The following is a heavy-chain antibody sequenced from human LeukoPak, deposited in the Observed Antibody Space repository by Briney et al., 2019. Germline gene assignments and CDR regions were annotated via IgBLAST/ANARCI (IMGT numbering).Heavy chain of an antibody. Sequence: SETLSLTCTVSGGSISSYYWSWIRQPPGKGLEWIGYIYYSGSTNYNPSLKSRVTISVDTSKNQFSLKLSSVTAADTAVYYCARYRNDYGEPRWYFDLWGRGTLVTVSS. CDR3: ARYRNDYGEPRWYFDL. CDR2: IYYSGST. V-gene: IGHV4-59*08. J-gene: IGHJ2*01. CDR1: GGSISSYY. D-gene: IGHD4-17*01.